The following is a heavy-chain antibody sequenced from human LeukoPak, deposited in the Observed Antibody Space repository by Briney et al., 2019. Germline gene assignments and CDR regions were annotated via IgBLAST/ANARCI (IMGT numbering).Heavy chain of an antibody. CDR1: GYTFTGYY. Sequence: GASVKVSCKASGYTFTGYYMHWVRQAPGQGLEWMGWINPNSGGTNYAQKFQGRVTMTRDTSISTAYTELSRLRSDDTAVYYCARRVLWNTHNYFDYWGQGTLVTVSS. J-gene: IGHJ4*02. V-gene: IGHV1-2*02. CDR3: ARRVLWNTHNYFDY. CDR2: INPNSGGT. D-gene: IGHD1/OR15-1a*01.